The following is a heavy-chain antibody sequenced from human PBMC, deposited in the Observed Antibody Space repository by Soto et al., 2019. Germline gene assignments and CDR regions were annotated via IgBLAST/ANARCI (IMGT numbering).Heavy chain of an antibody. J-gene: IGHJ4*02. CDR3: AKDVGGVAAYLDY. V-gene: IGHV3-30*18. CDR2: IPSVGSHL. Sequence: GSLRLSCEASGFTFSNYGMHWVRQAPGKGLEWVALIPSVGSHLYYVDSVKGRFTISRDNSKNTLYLEMNDLRPEDTAVYYCAKDVGGVAAYLDYWGQGTQVTVSS. D-gene: IGHD3-16*01. CDR1: GFTFSNYG.